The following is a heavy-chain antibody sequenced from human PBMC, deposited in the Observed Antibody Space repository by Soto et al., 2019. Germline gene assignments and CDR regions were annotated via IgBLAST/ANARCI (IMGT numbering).Heavy chain of an antibody. CDR1: EFTFSAYW. CDR3: ASEYGDHLKFFDF. V-gene: IGHV3-7*01. Sequence: GGSLRLSCATFEFTFSAYWMSWVRQAPGKGLEWVANIRQDGGEKYYVDSVKGRFTISRDNAKNSVYLQMNSLRVEDTAIYYCASEYGDHLKFFDFWGQGTLVTVSS. D-gene: IGHD4-17*01. J-gene: IGHJ4*02. CDR2: IRQDGGEK.